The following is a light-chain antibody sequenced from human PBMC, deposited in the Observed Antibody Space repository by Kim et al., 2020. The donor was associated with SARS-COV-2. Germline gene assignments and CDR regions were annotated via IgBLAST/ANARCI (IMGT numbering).Light chain of an antibody. J-gene: IGLJ2*01. Sequence: QPVLTQPPSVSGAPGQRVTLSCTGSTSNIGAGYDVHWYQQLPGAAPKLLIYGDNNRPSGVPDRFSGSKSGTSASLAITGLQPEDEADYYCQSSDNSLSGVVFGGGTKLTVL. CDR1: TSNIGAGYD. V-gene: IGLV1-40*01. CDR2: GDN. CDR3: QSSDNSLSGVV.